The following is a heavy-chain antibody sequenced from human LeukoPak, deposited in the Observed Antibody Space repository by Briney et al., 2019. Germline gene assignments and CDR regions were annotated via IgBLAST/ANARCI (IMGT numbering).Heavy chain of an antibody. J-gene: IGHJ6*04. CDR2: IYYSGST. CDR3: AGRSSSTSYYGMDV. Sequence: TSETLSLTCTVSGGSISSYYWSWIRQPPGKGLEWIGYIYYSGSTNYNPSLKSRVTISVDTSKNRFSLKLSSVTAADTAAYYCAGRSSSTSYYGMDVWGKGTTVTVSS. CDR1: GGSISSYY. D-gene: IGHD2-2*01. V-gene: IGHV4-59*01.